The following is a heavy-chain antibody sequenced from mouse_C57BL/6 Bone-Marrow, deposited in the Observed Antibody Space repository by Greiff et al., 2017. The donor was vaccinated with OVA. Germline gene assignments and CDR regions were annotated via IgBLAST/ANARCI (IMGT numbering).Heavy chain of an antibody. CDR1: GYSFTGYY. Sequence: EVMLVESGPELVKPGASVKISCKASGYSFTGYYMNWVKQSPEKSLEWIGEINPSTGGTTYNQKFKAKATLTVDKSSSTAYMQLKSLTSEDSAVYYCARSRRQLRMDYWGQGTSVTVSS. CDR2: INPSTGGT. D-gene: IGHD6-1*01. CDR3: ARSRRQLRMDY. J-gene: IGHJ4*01. V-gene: IGHV1-42*01.